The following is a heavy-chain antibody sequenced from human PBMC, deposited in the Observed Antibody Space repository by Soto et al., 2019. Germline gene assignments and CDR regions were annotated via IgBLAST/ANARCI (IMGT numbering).Heavy chain of an antibody. CDR3: ARQRTTVVTQAYFDH. V-gene: IGHV4-39*01. CDR2: IYYSGRT. Sequence: SETLSLTCIVSGESISSSSYYWGWIRQPPGKGLEWIGSIYYSGRTYYNPSFKSRVTISIGTSKNQFTLKLSSVTATDTAVYYCARQRTTVVTQAYFDHWGQGALVTVCS. D-gene: IGHD2-21*02. J-gene: IGHJ4*02. CDR1: GESISSSSYY.